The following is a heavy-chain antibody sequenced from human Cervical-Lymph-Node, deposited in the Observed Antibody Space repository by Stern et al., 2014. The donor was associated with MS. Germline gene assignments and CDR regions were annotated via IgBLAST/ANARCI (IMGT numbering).Heavy chain of an antibody. J-gene: IGHJ4*02. CDR1: GYTFTSYS. Sequence: MQLVQSGAELKKPGASVKVSCKVSGYTFTSYSITWVRQAPGLGLQWMGRIRANNGNTDYAQQFQGRVTMTTHKSTSTTYMVTRSLRSDDTAVYYGARADYVWGSPQKWFFDFWGQGTLVTVSS. CDR3: ARADYVWGSPQKWFFDF. CDR2: IRANNGNT. V-gene: IGHV1-18*01. D-gene: IGHD3-16*01.